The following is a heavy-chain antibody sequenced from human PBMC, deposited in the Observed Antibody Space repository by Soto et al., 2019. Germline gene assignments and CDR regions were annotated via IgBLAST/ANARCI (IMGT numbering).Heavy chain of an antibody. CDR1: GYSFTSYW. CDR3: ASYPGQWLVQGYVDV. D-gene: IGHD6-19*01. V-gene: IGHV5-51*01. CDR2: IYPGDSDT. J-gene: IGHJ6*02. Sequence: GESLKISCKGSGYSFTSYWIGWVRQMPGKGLEWMGIIYPGDSDTRYSPSFQGQVTISADKSISTAYLQWSSLKASDTAMYYCASYPGQWLVQGYVDVWGQGTTVTVSS.